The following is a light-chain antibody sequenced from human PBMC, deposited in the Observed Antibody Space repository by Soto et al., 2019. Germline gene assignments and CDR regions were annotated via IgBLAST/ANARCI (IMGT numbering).Light chain of an antibody. CDR2: EGS. V-gene: IGLV2-14*02. Sequence: QSALTQPASVSGSPGQSITISCTGTSSDVGSYNLVSWYQQHPGKAPKLMIYEGSKRPSGVPDRFSGSKSGTSASLAIGGLRSEDEADYYCAAWDDSLSGWVFGGGTKVTVL. CDR3: AAWDDSLSGWV. CDR1: SSDVGSYNL. J-gene: IGLJ3*02.